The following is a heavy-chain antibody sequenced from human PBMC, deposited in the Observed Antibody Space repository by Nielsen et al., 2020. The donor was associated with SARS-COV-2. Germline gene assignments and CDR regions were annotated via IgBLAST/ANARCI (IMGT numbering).Heavy chain of an antibody. V-gene: IGHV3-66*01. Sequence: GESLKISCGASGFTISSSLMSWVRQAAGKGLDWVSGIYTDGSTSHEDSVKGRFTISRDNSKNTLYLQMNSLRAEDTAVYYCARDNCGRMDVWGQGTTVTVSS. D-gene: IGHD1-20*01. J-gene: IGHJ6*02. CDR3: ARDNCGRMDV. CDR2: IYTDGST. CDR1: GFTISSSL.